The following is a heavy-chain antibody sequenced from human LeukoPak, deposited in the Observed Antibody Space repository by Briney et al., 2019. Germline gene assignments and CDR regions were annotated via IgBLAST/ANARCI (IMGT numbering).Heavy chain of an antibody. Sequence: ASVKVSCKASGYTFTGYYMHWVRQAPGQGLEWMGWINPNSGGTNYAQKLQGRVTMTTDTSTSTAYMELRSLRSDDTAVYYCARRDDILTGYYDYWGQGTLVTVSS. CDR3: ARRDDILTGYYDY. CDR1: GYTFTGYY. V-gene: IGHV1-2*02. J-gene: IGHJ4*02. D-gene: IGHD3-9*01. CDR2: INPNSGGT.